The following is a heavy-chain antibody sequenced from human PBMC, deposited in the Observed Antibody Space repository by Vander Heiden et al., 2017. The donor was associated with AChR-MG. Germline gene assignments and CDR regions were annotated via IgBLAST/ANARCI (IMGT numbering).Heavy chain of an antibody. Sequence: QLQLKESGPGLVKPSETLSLTCTVSGDSISTSSYYWAWIRQPPGKGLEWFGNIYYSANTYYNPPLKSRVTISVDTSKNQFSLKLSSVTAADTAVYYCARHDFGGNSATSYFDYWGQGMLVTVSS. CDR1: GDSISTSSYY. V-gene: IGHV4-39*01. CDR3: ARHDFGGNSATSYFDY. J-gene: IGHJ4*02. CDR2: IYYSANT. D-gene: IGHD2-21*02.